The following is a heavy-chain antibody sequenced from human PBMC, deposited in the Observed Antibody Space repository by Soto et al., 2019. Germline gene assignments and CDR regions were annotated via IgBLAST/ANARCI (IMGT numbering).Heavy chain of an antibody. CDR1: GVIFANFP. D-gene: IGHD1-1*01. J-gene: IGHJ5*01. V-gene: IGHV3-23*01. Sequence: SLRLSCAASGVIFANFPISWVRQAPGKGLECISSISPDGYATWYPDSEQGRFTISRDNSKNTVYLQMSSLRAEDTAIYYCTNGGVRSGFASWGQGTLVTVSS. CDR2: ISPDGYAT. CDR3: TNGGVRSGFAS.